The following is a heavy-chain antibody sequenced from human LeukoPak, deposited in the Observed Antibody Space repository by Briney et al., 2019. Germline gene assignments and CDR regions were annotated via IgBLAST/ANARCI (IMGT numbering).Heavy chain of an antibody. CDR3: ARAGWELLHFDY. CDR1: GFTFSSYS. V-gene: IGHV3-21*01. D-gene: IGHD1-26*01. CDR2: ISSSSSYI. Sequence: GGSLRLSCAASGFTFSSYSMNWVRQAPGKGLEWGSSISSSSSYIYYADSVKGRFTISRDNAKNSLYLQMNSLRAEDTAVYYCARAGWELLHFDYWGQGTLVTVSS. J-gene: IGHJ4*02.